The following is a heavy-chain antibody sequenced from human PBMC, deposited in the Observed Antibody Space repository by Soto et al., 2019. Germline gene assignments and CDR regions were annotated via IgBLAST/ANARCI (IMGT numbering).Heavy chain of an antibody. CDR1: GYTFTGYY. Sequence: GASVKVSCKASGYTFTGYYMHWVRQAPGQGLEWMGWINPNSGGTNYAQKFQGWVTMTRDTSISTAYMELSSLRSEDTAVYYCARAHVDTAMVNWFDPWGQGTLVTVSS. D-gene: IGHD5-18*01. V-gene: IGHV1-2*04. CDR3: ARAHVDTAMVNWFDP. CDR2: INPNSGGT. J-gene: IGHJ5*02.